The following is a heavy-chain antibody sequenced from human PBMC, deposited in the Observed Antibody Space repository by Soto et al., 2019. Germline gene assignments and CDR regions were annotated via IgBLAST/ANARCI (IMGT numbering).Heavy chain of an antibody. CDR1: GGTFSSYA. CDR3: AKDTALEYYYYGMDV. D-gene: IGHD5-18*01. CDR2: IIPIFGTA. V-gene: IGHV1-69*12. J-gene: IGHJ6*02. Sequence: QVQLVQSGAEVKKPGSSVKVSCKASGGTFSSYAISWVRQAPGQGLEWMGGIIPIFGTANYAQKFQGRVTIPADEATSTAYMELSSLRSEDTAVYYCAKDTALEYYYYGMDVWGQGTTVTVSS.